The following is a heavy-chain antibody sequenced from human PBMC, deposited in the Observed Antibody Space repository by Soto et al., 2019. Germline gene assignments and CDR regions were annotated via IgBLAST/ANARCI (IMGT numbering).Heavy chain of an antibody. V-gene: IGHV2-5*02. CDR2: IYWDDDK. D-gene: IGHD6-19*01. CDR3: APGSGWLSDY. J-gene: IGHJ4*02. CDR1: GFSLSSTAVG. Sequence: QITLKESGPTLVKPTQTLTLTCTFSGFSLSSTAVGVNWIRQPPGKALEWLALIYWDDDKQYSPSLKSRPTITTDTSNNQVVLTMTTMDPVDTATYYCAPGSGWLSDYWGQGTLVTVSS.